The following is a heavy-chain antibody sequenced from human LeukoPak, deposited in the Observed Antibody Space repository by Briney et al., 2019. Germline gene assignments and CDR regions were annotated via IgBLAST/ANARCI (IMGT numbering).Heavy chain of an antibody. CDR3: AKDRSCINDVCHGDFDY. CDR2: INPNSGGT. D-gene: IGHD2-8*01. V-gene: IGHV1-2*02. J-gene: IGHJ4*02. CDR1: GYTFTGYY. Sequence: ASVKVSCKASGYTFTGYYMHCVRQAPGQGLEWMGWINPNSGGTNYAQKFQGRVTMTRDTSISTAYMELSRLRSDDTAVYYCAKDRSCINDVCHGDFDYWGQGTLVTVSS.